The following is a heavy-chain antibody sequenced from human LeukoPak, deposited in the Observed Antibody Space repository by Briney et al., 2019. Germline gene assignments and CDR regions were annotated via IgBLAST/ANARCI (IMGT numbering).Heavy chain of an antibody. CDR1: GGSITTNNYY. J-gene: IGHJ4*02. CDR3: ARVIYMAAADY. D-gene: IGHD6-13*01. CDR2: ISYSGST. V-gene: IGHV4-39*07. Sequence: PSETLSLTCTVSGGSITTNNYYWGWIRQPPGKGLEWIGMISYSGSTYYNPSLKSRVTISRETSKNQFSLKLSSVTAADTAVYYCARVIYMAAADYWGQGTLVTVSS.